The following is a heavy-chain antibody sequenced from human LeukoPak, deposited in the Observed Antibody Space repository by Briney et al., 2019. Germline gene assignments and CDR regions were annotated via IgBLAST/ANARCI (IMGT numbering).Heavy chain of an antibody. Sequence: GESLKISCQSSGYNFTPYWIVWVRQMPGKGLEWMGITFAGYSYTIYSPSFQGQVTISADKSISTAYLQWSSLKASDTAMYYCVISGYYRNQYYFDYWGQGTLVTVSS. CDR1: GYNFTPYW. CDR3: VISGYYRNQYYFDY. CDR2: TFAGYSYT. J-gene: IGHJ4*02. V-gene: IGHV5-51*01. D-gene: IGHD3-22*01.